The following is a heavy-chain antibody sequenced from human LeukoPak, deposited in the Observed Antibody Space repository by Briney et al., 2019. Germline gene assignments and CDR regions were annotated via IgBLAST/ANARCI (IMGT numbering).Heavy chain of an antibody. CDR2: IYASGKT. Sequence: TSETLSLTCTVSGGSISTYFWSWIRQPAGKGLEWIGRIYASGKTNYNPSLKSRVTMSVDTPKNQFSLKMSSVTAADTAVYYCARDLGYYNSSGYSDYWGQGTLVTVSS. CDR1: GGSISTYF. D-gene: IGHD3-22*01. J-gene: IGHJ4*02. V-gene: IGHV4-4*07. CDR3: ARDLGYYNSSGYSDY.